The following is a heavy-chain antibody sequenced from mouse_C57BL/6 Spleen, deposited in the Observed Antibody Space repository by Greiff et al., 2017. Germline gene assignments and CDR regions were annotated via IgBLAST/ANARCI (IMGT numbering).Heavy chain of an antibody. CDR2: IDPENGDT. Sequence: EVQLQQSGAELVRPGASVKLSCTASGFNIKDDYMHWVKQRPEQGLEWIGWIDPENGDTEYASKFQGKATITADTSSNTAYLQLSSLTSEDTAGYYCTKRLNWDFDYWGQGTTLTVSS. CDR3: TKRLNWDFDY. CDR1: GFNIKDDY. D-gene: IGHD4-1*01. V-gene: IGHV14-4*01. J-gene: IGHJ2*01.